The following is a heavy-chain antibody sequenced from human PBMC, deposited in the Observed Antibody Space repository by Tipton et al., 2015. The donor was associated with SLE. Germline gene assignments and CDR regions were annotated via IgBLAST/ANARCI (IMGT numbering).Heavy chain of an antibody. Sequence: SLRLSCAASGFTFDGHAMHWVRQAPGKGLEWIASISNRNSYIYYADSVKGRFTISRDNAKNSLYLQMNSLRAEDTAIYYCARDQSAMYFDYWGQGTLVTVSS. CDR3: ARDQSAMYFDY. CDR2: ISNRNSYI. CDR1: GFTFDGHA. J-gene: IGHJ4*02. V-gene: IGHV3-21*03.